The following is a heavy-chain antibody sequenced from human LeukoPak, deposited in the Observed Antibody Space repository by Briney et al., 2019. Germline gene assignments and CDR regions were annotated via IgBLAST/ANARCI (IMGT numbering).Heavy chain of an antibody. CDR2: IYYSGNT. Sequence: SETLSLTCTVSGGSISSYYCSWIRQPPRKGREWIGYIYYSGNTNYNPSLKSRVTISVDTSKNQFSLKLSSVTAADTAVYYCARHSVYIYGYYFDYWGQGTLVTVSS. CDR1: GGSISSYY. V-gene: IGHV4-59*08. CDR3: ARHSVYIYGYYFDY. D-gene: IGHD5-18*01. J-gene: IGHJ4*02.